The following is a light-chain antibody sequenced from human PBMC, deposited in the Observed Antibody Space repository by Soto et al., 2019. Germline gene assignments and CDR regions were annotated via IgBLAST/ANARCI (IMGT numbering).Light chain of an antibody. CDR3: QQYHHWPPIT. CDR1: QSVSSN. V-gene: IGKV3-15*01. J-gene: IGKJ5*01. CDR2: GAS. Sequence: EMVMTQSPATLSVSPGERATLSCRASQSVSSNLAWYQQKPGQAPRLLIYGASTRASGIPARFSGSGSGTEFTLTISSLQSEDFAIYYCQQYHHWPPITFGQGTRLEIK.